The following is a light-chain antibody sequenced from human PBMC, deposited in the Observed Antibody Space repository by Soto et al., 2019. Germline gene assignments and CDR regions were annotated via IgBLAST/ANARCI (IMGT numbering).Light chain of an antibody. CDR3: CSYAGSDALV. CDR1: ISNIGSNP. J-gene: IGLJ1*01. V-gene: IGLV1-47*01. Sequence: QSVLTQPPSASGTPGQRVTISCSGSISNIGSNPVYWHQQLPGTAPKLLIFRNNQRPSGVPDRFSDSKSGTSASLAISGLRSEDEADYYCCSYAGSDALVFGSGTKLTVL. CDR2: RNN.